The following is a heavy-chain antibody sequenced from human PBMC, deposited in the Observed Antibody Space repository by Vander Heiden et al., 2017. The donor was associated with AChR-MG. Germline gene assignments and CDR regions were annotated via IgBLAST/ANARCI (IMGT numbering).Heavy chain of an antibody. V-gene: IGHV3-30-3*01. CDR2: ISYDGSNK. CDR1: GFTFSSYA. Sequence: VQPGRSLRLSCAASGFTFSSYAMYWVRQAPGKGLEWVAVISYDGSNKYYADSVKGRFTISRDNSNNTLYLQMTSLGAEDTAVYYCARAHCSGGSCYLLDYFDYWGQGALVTVSS. D-gene: IGHD2-15*01. J-gene: IGHJ4*02. CDR3: ARAHCSGGSCYLLDYFDY.